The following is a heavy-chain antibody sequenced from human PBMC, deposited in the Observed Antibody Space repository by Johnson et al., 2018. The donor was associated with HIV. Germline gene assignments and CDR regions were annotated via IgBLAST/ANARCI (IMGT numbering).Heavy chain of an antibody. CDR3: ARALRWPNAFDI. J-gene: IGHJ3*02. CDR1: GFTFSSYA. D-gene: IGHD4-23*01. Sequence: VQLMESGGGVVQPGRSLRLSCAASGFTFSSYAMHWVRQAPGKGLEWVAVISYDGSDKYYADSVKGRFTISRDNAKNSLYLQMSSLRAEDTTIYYCARALRWPNAFDIWGQGTMVTVSS. CDR2: ISYDGSDK. V-gene: IGHV3-30*04.